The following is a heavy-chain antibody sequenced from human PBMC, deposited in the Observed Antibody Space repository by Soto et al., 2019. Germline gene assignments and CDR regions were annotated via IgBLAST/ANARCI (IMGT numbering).Heavy chain of an antibody. CDR3: AREGTEYYDFWSGYYEGYNWFDP. D-gene: IGHD3-3*01. V-gene: IGHV1-69*04. Sequence: QVQLVHSGAEVKKPGSSVKVSCKASGGTFSSYTISWVRQAPGQGLEWMGRIIPILGIANYAQKFQGRVTITADKSTSTAYMELSSLRSEDTAVYYCAREGTEYYDFWSGYYEGYNWFDPWGQGTLVTVSS. CDR1: GGTFSSYT. J-gene: IGHJ5*02. CDR2: IIPILGIA.